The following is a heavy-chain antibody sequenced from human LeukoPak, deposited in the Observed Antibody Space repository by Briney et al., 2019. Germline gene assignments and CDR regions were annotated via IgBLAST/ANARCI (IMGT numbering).Heavy chain of an antibody. CDR2: INLRGST. CDR1: GGSFNGYY. J-gene: IGHJ6*03. Sequence: SETLSLTCAVYGGSFNGYYWDWIRQPPGKGLEWIGEINLRGSTTYNPSLKSRATISLDESKNQFSLKLSSVTVADTAVYFCARGGRYMSASWYRSVYYYTNLWGKGTRFPVSS. CDR3: ARGGRYMSASWYRSVYYYTNL. V-gene: IGHV4-34*01. D-gene: IGHD6-13*01.